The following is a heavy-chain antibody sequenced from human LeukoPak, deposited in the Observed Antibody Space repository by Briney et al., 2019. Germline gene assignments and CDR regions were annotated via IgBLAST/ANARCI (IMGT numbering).Heavy chain of an antibody. V-gene: IGHV3-48*03. J-gene: IGHJ6*04. D-gene: IGHD3-10*02. CDR2: ISSSGSTI. CDR3: AELGITMIGGV. Sequence: GGSLRLSCAASGFTASSYYMNWVRQTPGKGLEWVSYISSSGSTIYYADSVKGRFTISRDNAKNSLYLQMNSLRAEDTAVYYCAELGITMIGGVWGKGTTVTISS. CDR1: GFTASSYY.